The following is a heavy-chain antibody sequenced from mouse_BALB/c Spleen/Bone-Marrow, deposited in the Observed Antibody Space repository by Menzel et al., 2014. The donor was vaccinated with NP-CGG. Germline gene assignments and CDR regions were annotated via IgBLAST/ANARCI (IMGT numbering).Heavy chain of an antibody. J-gene: IGHJ4*01. D-gene: IGHD2-1*01. Sequence: EVQLQQSGAELVKPGASVKLSCTASGFNIKDTYMHWVKQRPEQGLEWIGRIDPANGNTKYDSKFQGKATITADTSSNTAYLQLSSLTSEDTAVYYCARRGYYGNYYYAMDYWGQGTSVTVSS. CDR1: GFNIKDTY. CDR3: ARRGYYGNYYYAMDY. V-gene: IGHV14-3*02. CDR2: IDPANGNT.